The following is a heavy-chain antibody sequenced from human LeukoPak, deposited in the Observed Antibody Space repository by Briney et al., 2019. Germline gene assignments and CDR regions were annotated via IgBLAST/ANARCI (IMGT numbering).Heavy chain of an antibody. V-gene: IGHV1-24*01. Sequence: ASVKVSCKVSGYTLTELSMHWVRQAPGKGLEWMGGFDPEDGETIYAQKFQGRVTMTEDTSTDTAYMELSSLRSEDTAMYYCATWPSEYVWGSYRYTRARPYYFDYWGQGTLVTVSS. CDR3: ATWPSEYVWGSYRYTRARPYYFDY. CDR2: FDPEDGET. J-gene: IGHJ4*02. CDR1: GYTLTELS. D-gene: IGHD3-16*02.